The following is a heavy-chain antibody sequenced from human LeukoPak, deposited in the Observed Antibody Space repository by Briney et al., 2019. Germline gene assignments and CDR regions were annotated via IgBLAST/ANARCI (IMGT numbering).Heavy chain of an antibody. Sequence: KPSETLSLTCIVSGGSISSTTYHWGWIRQPPGKRLEWIGSIYYSGNTYYNPSLKSRVTISIDTSKNQFSLNLNSVTAADTAVYFCAKHGSPYWGSGFDSWGQGTLVTVSS. CDR1: GGSISSTTYH. J-gene: IGHJ4*02. D-gene: IGHD7-27*01. CDR3: AKHGSPYWGSGFDS. V-gene: IGHV4-39*01. CDR2: IYYSGNT.